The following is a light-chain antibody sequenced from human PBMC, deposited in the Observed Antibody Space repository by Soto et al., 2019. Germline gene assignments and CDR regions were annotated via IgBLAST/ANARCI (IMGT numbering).Light chain of an antibody. CDR3: QQYTQSLWT. CDR2: GVS. J-gene: IGKJ1*01. V-gene: IGKV3-20*01. CDR1: QSVSASQ. Sequence: EIVLTQSPGTRSLSPGERATLSCSTSQSVSASQLAWYQQKPGQAPRLLIYGVSNRETRIPDRFSGSGAGTQCTLTIDRLEPEDVEVYFCQQYTQSLWTFGQGTKVDIK.